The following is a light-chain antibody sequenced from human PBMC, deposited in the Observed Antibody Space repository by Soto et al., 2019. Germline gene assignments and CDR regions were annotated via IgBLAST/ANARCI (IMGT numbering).Light chain of an antibody. J-gene: IGKJ3*01. CDR3: QQYNNWPFT. CDR2: GAS. Sequence: EIEMTHFPATLSVSPGERATLSCRASQSVSSNLAWYQQKPGQAPRLLIYGASTRATGIPARFSGSESGTEFTLTISSLQSEDFAVYYCQQYNNWPFTFGPGTKVDV. V-gene: IGKV3-15*01. CDR1: QSVSSN.